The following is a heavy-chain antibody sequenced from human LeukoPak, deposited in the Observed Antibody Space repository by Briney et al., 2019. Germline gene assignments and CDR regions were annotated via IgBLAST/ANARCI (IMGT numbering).Heavy chain of an antibody. V-gene: IGHV3-9*01. Sequence: GGSLRLSCAASGFTFDDYAMHWVRQAPGKGLEWVSSISWNSGSIGYADSVKGRFTISRDNAKNSLYLQMNSLRAEDTALYYCAKVQDCSSTSCYSTYYYGMDVWGQGTTVTVSS. D-gene: IGHD2-2*01. CDR1: GFTFDDYA. CDR2: ISWNSGSI. CDR3: AKVQDCSSTSCYSTYYYGMDV. J-gene: IGHJ6*02.